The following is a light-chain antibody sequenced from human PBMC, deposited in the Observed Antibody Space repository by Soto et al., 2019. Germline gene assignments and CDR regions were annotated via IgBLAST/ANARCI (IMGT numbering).Light chain of an antibody. Sequence: QSALTQPPSVSGSPGQSVTISCTGTSSDVGTYDRVSWYQQPPGTAPKLMIYEVSSRPSGVPDRFSGSKSGNTASLTISGLQAEDEADYYCTSYTPSSAYVFGTGTKLTVL. V-gene: IGLV2-18*02. CDR2: EVS. J-gene: IGLJ1*01. CDR3: TSYTPSSAYV. CDR1: SSDVGTYDR.